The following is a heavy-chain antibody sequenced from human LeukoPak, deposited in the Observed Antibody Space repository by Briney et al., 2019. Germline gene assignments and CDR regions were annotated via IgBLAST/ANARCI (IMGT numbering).Heavy chain of an antibody. V-gene: IGHV3-23*01. CDR3: AKDSIVVVAARGTIDY. CDR1: GFTFSSYA. CDR2: ISGSGGST. J-gene: IGHJ4*02. Sequence: GGSLRLSCAASGFTFSSYAMSWVRQAPGKGLEWVSAISGSGGSTYYADYVKGRFTISRDNSKNMLYLQMNSLRAEDTAVYYCAKDSIVVVAARGTIDYWGQGTLVTVSS. D-gene: IGHD2-15*01.